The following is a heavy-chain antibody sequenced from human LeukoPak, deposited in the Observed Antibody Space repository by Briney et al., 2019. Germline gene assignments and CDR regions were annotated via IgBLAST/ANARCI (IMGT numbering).Heavy chain of an antibody. D-gene: IGHD2-21*02. CDR1: GFTFSSYS. CDR3: AKDIAYCGGDCYGDY. V-gene: IGHV3-23*01. Sequence: GGSLRLSCAASGFTFSSYSMNWVRQAPGKGLEWVSAISGSGGSTYYADSVKGRFTISRDNSKNTLYLQMNSLRAEDTAVYYCAKDIAYCGGDCYGDYWVQGTLVTVSS. J-gene: IGHJ4*02. CDR2: ISGSGGST.